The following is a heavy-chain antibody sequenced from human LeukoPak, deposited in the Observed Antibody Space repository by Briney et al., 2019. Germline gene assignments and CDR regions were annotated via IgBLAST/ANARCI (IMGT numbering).Heavy chain of an antibody. CDR2: SGWGGDK. D-gene: IGHD3-9*01. V-gene: IGHV2-70*01. CDR1: GVSVSRSGRG. Sequence: SGPALVKPTRTRTLTCTLSGVSVSRSGRGVSWLRQPPGKALEWLALSGWGGDKFYNTPLKSRDIIAKDTSKNQGTLLMTNIHPADTATSYRARTNYLLRYFDSWGQGALVTVSS. J-gene: IGHJ4*02. CDR3: ARTNYLLRYFDS.